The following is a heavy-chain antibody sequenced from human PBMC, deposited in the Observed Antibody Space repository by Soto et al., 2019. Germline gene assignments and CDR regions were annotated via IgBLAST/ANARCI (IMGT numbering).Heavy chain of an antibody. D-gene: IGHD3-22*01. CDR1: GFTFSSYG. J-gene: IGHJ4*02. CDR2: IWSDGSNK. CDR3: ARDVVDSLYYYDSSGGCFDY. Sequence: SGGSLRLSCAASGFTFSSYGMHWARQAPGKGLEWVAVIWSDGSNKYYADSVKGRFTISRDNSKNKLYLQMTSQRAEYTAVYYRARDVVDSLYYYDSSGGCFDYWGQGTLVTVSS. V-gene: IGHV3-33*01.